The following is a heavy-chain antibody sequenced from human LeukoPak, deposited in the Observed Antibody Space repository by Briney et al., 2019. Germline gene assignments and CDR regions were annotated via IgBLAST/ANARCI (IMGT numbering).Heavy chain of an antibody. J-gene: IGHJ4*02. D-gene: IGHD6-13*01. CDR1: GFTYSSYY. Sequence: GGSLRLSCEASGFTYSSYYMIWVRQAPGKGLEWVSVISVSGDWTYYADSVKGRFTISRDNPKNTLYLKMNSMRAEDTAVYYCANYRQSITAAGNSREFADYWGQGTLVTVSS. V-gene: IGHV3-23*01. CDR3: ANYRQSITAAGNSREFADY. CDR2: ISVSGDWT.